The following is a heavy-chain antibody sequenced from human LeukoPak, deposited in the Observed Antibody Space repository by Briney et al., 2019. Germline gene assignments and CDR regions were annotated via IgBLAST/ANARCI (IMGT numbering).Heavy chain of an antibody. CDR3: ARGRMVRGVITTGRVYYFDY. Sequence: PGGSLRLSCAASGFTFSSYSMNWVRQAPGKGLEWVSSISSSSSYIYYADSVKGRFTISRDNAKNSLYLQMNSLRAEDTAVYYCARGRMVRGVITTGRVYYFDYWGQGTLVTVSS. CDR2: ISSSSSYI. J-gene: IGHJ4*02. CDR1: GFTFSSYS. V-gene: IGHV3-21*01. D-gene: IGHD3-10*01.